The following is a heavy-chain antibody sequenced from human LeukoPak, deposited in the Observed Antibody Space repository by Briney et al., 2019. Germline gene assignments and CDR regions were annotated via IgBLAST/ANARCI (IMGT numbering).Heavy chain of an antibody. CDR1: GITFSNYE. V-gene: IGHV3-48*03. CDR3: ASSLSSGWGPVDDN. J-gene: IGHJ4*02. D-gene: IGHD6-19*01. CDR2: INPGGSNR. Sequence: RPGGSLRLSCAASGITFSNYEMNWVRQAPGKGLEWVSYINPGGSNRFYAGSVRGRFTISRDDAKKSVYLQMNSLRAEDTAVYYCASSLSSGWGPVDDNWGQGIMVTVSS.